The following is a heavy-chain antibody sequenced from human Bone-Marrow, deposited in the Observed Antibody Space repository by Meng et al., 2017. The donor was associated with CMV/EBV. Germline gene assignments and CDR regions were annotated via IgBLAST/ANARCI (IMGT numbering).Heavy chain of an antibody. CDR1: GYTFTSYG. V-gene: IGHV1-18*01. CDR2: ISAYNGNT. Sequence: ASVKVSCKASGYTFTSYGISWVRQAPGQGLEWMGWISAYNGNTNYAQKLQGRVTMTTDTSTSTAYMELRSLRSDDTAVYYCARFRGGYYYYGMDVWGQGTTVTVSS. CDR3: ARFRGGYYYYGMDV. D-gene: IGHD3-16*01. J-gene: IGHJ6*02.